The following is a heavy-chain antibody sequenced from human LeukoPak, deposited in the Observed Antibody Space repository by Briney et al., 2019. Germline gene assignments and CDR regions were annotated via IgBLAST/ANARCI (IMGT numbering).Heavy chain of an antibody. Sequence: ASVKVSCKAPGYTFTGYYMHWVRQARGQGLEWMGWINPNSGGTNYAQKFQGRVTMTSDTSISTAYMELSRLRSDDTAVYYCARSYFKSVVPVFDYWGQGTLVTVSS. CDR1: GYTFTGYY. V-gene: IGHV1-2*02. CDR3: ARSYFKSVVPVFDY. CDR2: INPNSGGT. J-gene: IGHJ4*02. D-gene: IGHD2-2*01.